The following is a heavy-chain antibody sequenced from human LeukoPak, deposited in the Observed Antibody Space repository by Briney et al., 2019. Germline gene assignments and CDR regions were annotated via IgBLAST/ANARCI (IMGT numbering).Heavy chain of an antibody. D-gene: IGHD5-12*01. CDR2: INWNGGST. CDR3: ARDRGVVATINFDY. Sequence: GGSLRLSCAASGFTFDDYGMSWVRQAPGKGLEWVSGINWNGGSTGYADSVKGRFTISRDNAKNSLYLQMNSLRAEDTAVYYCARDRGVVATINFDYWGQGTLVTVSS. J-gene: IGHJ4*02. CDR1: GFTFDDYG. V-gene: IGHV3-20*04.